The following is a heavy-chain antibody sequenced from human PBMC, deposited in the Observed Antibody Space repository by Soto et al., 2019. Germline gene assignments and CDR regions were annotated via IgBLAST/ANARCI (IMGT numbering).Heavy chain of an antibody. Sequence: EVQLVESGGGLVQPGGSLRLSCAASGFTFSSYSMNWVRQAPGKGLEWVSYIISSSSTIYYADSVKGRFTISRDNAKNSLYLQMNSLRAEDTAVYYCARTATFGGVIVTNFDYWGQGTLVTVSS. J-gene: IGHJ4*02. CDR3: ARTATFGGVIVTNFDY. CDR1: GFTFSSYS. CDR2: IISSSSTI. D-gene: IGHD3-16*02. V-gene: IGHV3-48*01.